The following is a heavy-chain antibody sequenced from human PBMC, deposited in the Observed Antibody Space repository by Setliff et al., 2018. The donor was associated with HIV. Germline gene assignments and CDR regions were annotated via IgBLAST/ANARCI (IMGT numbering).Heavy chain of an antibody. J-gene: IGHJ4*02. CDR1: GYSISSGYY. CDR3: AGESALSGQSD. D-gene: IGHD6-19*01. V-gene: IGHV4-38-2*02. CDR2: IYHNGNT. Sequence: SETLSLTCDVSGYSISSGYYWGWIRQPPGKGLEWIANIYHNGNTYYNPSLKSRVTLSLDKSRNQISLKLTSVTATDTAVYYCAGESALSGQSDWGQGTLVTVSS.